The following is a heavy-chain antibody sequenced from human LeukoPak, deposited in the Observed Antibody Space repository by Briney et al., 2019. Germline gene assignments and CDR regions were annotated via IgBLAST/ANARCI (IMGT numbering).Heavy chain of an antibody. CDR3: ARRLVGATRSYYYYYMDV. CDR1: GGSISSYY. Sequence: SETLSLTCTVSGGSISSYYWSWIRQPPGKGLEWIGYIYYSGSTNYNPSLKSRVTISVDTSKNQFSLKLSSVTAADTAVYYCARRLVGATRSYYYYYMDVWGKGTTVTVSS. V-gene: IGHV4-59*08. CDR2: IYYSGST. J-gene: IGHJ6*03. D-gene: IGHD1-26*01.